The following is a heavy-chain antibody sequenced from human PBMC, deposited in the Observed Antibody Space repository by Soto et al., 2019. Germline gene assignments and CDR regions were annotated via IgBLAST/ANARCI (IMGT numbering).Heavy chain of an antibody. V-gene: IGHV3-30-3*01. CDR2: ISYDGSNQ. CDR1: GFTFSSCA. D-gene: IGHD3-3*01. Sequence: WGSLRLSCAASGFTFSSCAMYWVRQAPGKGPEWVAAISYDGSNQYYAESVKGRFTISRDNSKNTLFLQMNSLRAEDTAVYYCARGTHDFWSGSTFDYWGQGTLVTVSS. J-gene: IGHJ4*02. CDR3: ARGTHDFWSGSTFDY.